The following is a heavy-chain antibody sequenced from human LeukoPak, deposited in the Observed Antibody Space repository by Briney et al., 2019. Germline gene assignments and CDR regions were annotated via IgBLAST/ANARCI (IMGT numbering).Heavy chain of an antibody. V-gene: IGHV3-23*01. Sequence: GGSLRLSCAASGFTFSSYAMSWVRQAPGKGLEWVSAISGSGGSTYYADSVKGRFTISRDNSKNTLYLQMNSLRAEDTAVYYCAKDGGGNLYYYYMDVWGKGTTVTVSS. CDR2: ISGSGGST. D-gene: IGHD4-23*01. J-gene: IGHJ6*03. CDR1: GFTFSSYA. CDR3: AKDGGGNLYYYYMDV.